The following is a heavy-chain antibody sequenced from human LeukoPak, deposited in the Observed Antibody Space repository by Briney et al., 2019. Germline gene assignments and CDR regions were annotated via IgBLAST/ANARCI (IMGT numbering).Heavy chain of an antibody. J-gene: IGHJ3*02. V-gene: IGHV3-33*01. D-gene: IGHD7-27*01. CDR1: GFTFSSYG. Sequence: PGGSLRLSCAASGFTFSSYGMHWVRQAPGKGLEWVAVIWYDGTNKYYADSVKGRFSISRDNSKNTFYLQMNSLRAEDTAVYYCASDKLGTDAFDIWGQGTVVTVSS. CDR2: IWYDGTNK. CDR3: ASDKLGTDAFDI.